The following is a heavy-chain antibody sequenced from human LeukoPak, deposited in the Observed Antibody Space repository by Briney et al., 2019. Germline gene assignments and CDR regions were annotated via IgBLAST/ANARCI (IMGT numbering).Heavy chain of an antibody. CDR1: GYTFTTYA. J-gene: IGHJ6*04. CDR3: ARESYDILTGYSDYYGIDV. CDR2: INGGNGNT. Sequence: GASVKVSCKASGYTFTTYAMHWVRQAPGQRLEWMGWINGGNGNTKYSQKFQDRVTITRETSASTAYMELRSLRSEDTAVYYCARESYDILTGYSDYYGIDVWGKGTTVTVSS. V-gene: IGHV1-3*01. D-gene: IGHD3-9*01.